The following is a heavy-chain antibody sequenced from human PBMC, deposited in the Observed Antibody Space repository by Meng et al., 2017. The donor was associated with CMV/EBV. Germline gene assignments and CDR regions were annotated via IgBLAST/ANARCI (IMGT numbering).Heavy chain of an antibody. CDR1: GFTFSSYE. Sequence: GESLKISCAASGFTFSSYEMNWVRQAPGKGLEWVSYISSSGSTIYYADSVKGRFTISRDNAKNSLYLQMNSLRAEDTAVYYCAKDALGYDFWSGYYSGYYGMDVWGQGTTVTVSS. V-gene: IGHV3-48*03. CDR2: ISSSGSTI. D-gene: IGHD3-3*01. J-gene: IGHJ6*02. CDR3: AKDALGYDFWSGYYSGYYGMDV.